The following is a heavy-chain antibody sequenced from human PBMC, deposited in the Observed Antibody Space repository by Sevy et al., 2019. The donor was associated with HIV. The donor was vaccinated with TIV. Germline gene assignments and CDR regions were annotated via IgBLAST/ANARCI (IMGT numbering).Heavy chain of an antibody. D-gene: IGHD3-16*01. V-gene: IGHV3-48*02. J-gene: IGHJ4*02. Sequence: GGSLRLSCVASGFRFSDEPMNWVRQAPGKGLEWISNIRSDSSVMSYAATVRGRFTVSRDNARNSLSLQLNSLIDEDTALYYCVRDTQFGFDYWGQGTLVTVSS. CDR3: VRDTQFGFDY. CDR1: GFRFSDEP. CDR2: IRSDSSVM.